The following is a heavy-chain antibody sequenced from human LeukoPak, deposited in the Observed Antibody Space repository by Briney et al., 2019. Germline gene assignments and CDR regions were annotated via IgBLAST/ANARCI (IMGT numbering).Heavy chain of an antibody. CDR1: GFTFSSYV. CDR3: ARDVESGYVRRGQLDY. J-gene: IGHJ4*02. V-gene: IGHV3-30-3*01. CDR2: ISYDGSNK. D-gene: IGHD5-12*01. Sequence: GRSLRLSCAASGFTFSSYVMHWVRQAPGKGLEWVAVISYDGSNKYYADSVKGRFTISRDNSKNTLYLQMNSLRAEDTAVYYCARDVESGYVRRGQLDYWGQGTLVTVSS.